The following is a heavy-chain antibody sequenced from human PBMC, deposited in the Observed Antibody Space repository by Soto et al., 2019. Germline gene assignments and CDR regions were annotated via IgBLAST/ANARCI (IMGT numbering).Heavy chain of an antibody. D-gene: IGHD5-12*01. CDR2: INHSGST. CDR3: ARGRRLYHAGYSGYDLVYWFDP. Sequence: SETLSLTCAVYGGSFSGYYWSWIRQPPGKGLEWIGEINHSGSTNYNPSLKSRVTISVDTSKNQFSLKLGSVTAADTAVYYCARGRRLYHAGYSGYDLVYWFDPWGQGTLVTVSS. CDR1: GGSFSGYY. V-gene: IGHV4-34*01. J-gene: IGHJ5*02.